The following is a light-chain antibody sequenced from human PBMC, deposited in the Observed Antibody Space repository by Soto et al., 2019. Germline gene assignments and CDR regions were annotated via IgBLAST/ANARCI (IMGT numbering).Light chain of an antibody. J-gene: IGLJ1*01. CDR2: EVS. CDR3: SSYAGSSTYV. Sequence: QSVLSHPPSASWSPGHSVTISCTGTSSDVGGYDYVSWYQQHPGKAPKLMIYEVSKRPSGVPDRFSGSKSGNTASLTVSGLQAEDEADYYCSSYAGSSTYVFGTGTKVTVL. V-gene: IGLV2-8*01. CDR1: SSDVGGYDY.